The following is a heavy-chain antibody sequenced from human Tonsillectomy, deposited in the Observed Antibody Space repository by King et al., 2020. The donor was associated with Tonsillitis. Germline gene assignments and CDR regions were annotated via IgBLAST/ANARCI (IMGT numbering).Heavy chain of an antibody. D-gene: IGHD3-3*01. CDR1: GYTLSAYY. CDR3: ARGRFLEWLPSENWFAP. V-gene: IGHV1-2*02. Sequence: VQLVQSGAEVKKPEASVKVSCKATGYTLSAYYLHWVRQAPGQGLEWMGWINPYSGDTNLAQKFQGRVTMTRDTATSTAYMELSRLRSDDTAVYYCARGRFLEWLPSENWFAPWGQGTLVTVSS. CDR2: INPYSGDT. J-gene: IGHJ5*02.